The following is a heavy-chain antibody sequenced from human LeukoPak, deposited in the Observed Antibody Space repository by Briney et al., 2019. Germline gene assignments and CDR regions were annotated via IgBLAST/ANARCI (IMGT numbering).Heavy chain of an antibody. Sequence: SETLSLTCTVSGYSISSGYYWGWIRQPPGKGLEWIGSIYHSGSTYYNPSLKSRVTISVDTSKNQFSLKLSSVTAADTAVYYCARGLLLWFGELKHDAFDIWGQGTMVTVSS. CDR3: ARGLLLWFGELKHDAFDI. D-gene: IGHD3-10*01. J-gene: IGHJ3*02. CDR2: IYHSGST. CDR1: GYSISSGYY. V-gene: IGHV4-38-2*02.